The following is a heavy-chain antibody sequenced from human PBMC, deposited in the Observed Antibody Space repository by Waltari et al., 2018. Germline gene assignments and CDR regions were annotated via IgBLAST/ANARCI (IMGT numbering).Heavy chain of an antibody. CDR2: INPSGGST. V-gene: IGHV1-46*01. D-gene: IGHD3-3*01. CDR1: GYTFTSYY. Sequence: QVQLVQSGAEVKKPGASVKVSCKASGYTFTSYYMHWVRQAPGQGLEWMGIINPSGGSTSYEQKFQGRVTMTRDTSTSTVYMELSSLRSEDTAVYYCASQKKSYDFWSGYLGGDYWGQGTLVTVSS. CDR3: ASQKKSYDFWSGYLGGDY. J-gene: IGHJ4*02.